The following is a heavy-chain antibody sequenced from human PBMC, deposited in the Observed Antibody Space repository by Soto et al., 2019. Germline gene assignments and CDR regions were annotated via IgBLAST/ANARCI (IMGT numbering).Heavy chain of an antibody. D-gene: IGHD6-19*01. CDR3: ARAVAVAADFDY. CDR2: INAGNGNT. Sequence: QVQLVQSGAEEKKPGASVKVSCKASGYTFTGYAMHWVRQAPGQRLEWMGWINAGNGNTKYSQKFQGRVTITRDTSAGTAYMALRSLRSEDTAVYYCARAVAVAADFDYWGQGTLVTVSS. CDR1: GYTFTGYA. V-gene: IGHV1-3*05. J-gene: IGHJ4*02.